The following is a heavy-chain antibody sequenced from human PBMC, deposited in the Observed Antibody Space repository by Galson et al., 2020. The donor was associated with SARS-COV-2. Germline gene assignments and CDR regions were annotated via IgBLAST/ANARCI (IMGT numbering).Heavy chain of an antibody. CDR3: ARDAGGYSHDY. Sequence: GGSLRPSCADSGLTFSRYAMSWVRQAPGKGLEWVSRITDNADSTYYADSVKGRFTISRDNSKNTLDLQMNSRRAEDTAVYYCARDAGGYSHDYWGQGTLVTVSS. J-gene: IGHJ4*02. CDR2: ITDNADST. CDR1: GLTFSRYA. D-gene: IGHD5-18*01. V-gene: IGHV3-23*01.